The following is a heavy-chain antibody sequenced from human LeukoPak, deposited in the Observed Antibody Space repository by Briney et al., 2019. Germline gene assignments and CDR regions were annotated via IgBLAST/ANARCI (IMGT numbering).Heavy chain of an antibody. D-gene: IGHD5-18*01. CDR1: GGSISSSTYY. Sequence: PSETLSLTCTVSGGSISSSTYYWGWIRQPPGKGLEWIGSINSSGSTYYNPSLKSRVTISVDTSRNQLSLKLSSVTAADTAVYYCASGYSYDLFDYWGQGTLATVSS. J-gene: IGHJ4*02. CDR2: INSSGST. V-gene: IGHV4-39*07. CDR3: ASGYSYDLFDY.